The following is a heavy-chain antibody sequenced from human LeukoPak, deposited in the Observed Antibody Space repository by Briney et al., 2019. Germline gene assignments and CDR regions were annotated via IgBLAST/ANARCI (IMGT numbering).Heavy chain of an antibody. CDR2: IYNRGST. CDR3: ARVRKYTVED. Sequence: SQTLSLTCTVSGASLGSGAYFWCWIRQPPGKGLEWMGSIYNRGSTYYTPSLKSPENISVDTSTNPFSLKLCSVTAADTAVYYCARVRKYTVEDWGQGTLVTVSS. V-gene: IGHV4-30-4*01. J-gene: IGHJ4*02. D-gene: IGHD4-4*01. CDR1: GASLGSGAYF.